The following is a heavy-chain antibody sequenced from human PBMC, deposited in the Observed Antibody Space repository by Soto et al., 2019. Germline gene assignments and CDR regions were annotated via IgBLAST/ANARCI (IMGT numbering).Heavy chain of an antibody. V-gene: IGHV4-4*02. CDR3: ASRDPGTSVDY. D-gene: IGHD1-7*01. CDR1: GGSFTSNNW. Sequence: TLSLTCAVSGGSFTSNNWWTWVRQPPGQGLEWIGEIYRTGSTNYNPSLKSRVTISLDKSENQFSLRVTSLTAADTAVYYCASRDPGTSVDYWGQGTLVTVSS. CDR2: IYRTGST. J-gene: IGHJ4*02.